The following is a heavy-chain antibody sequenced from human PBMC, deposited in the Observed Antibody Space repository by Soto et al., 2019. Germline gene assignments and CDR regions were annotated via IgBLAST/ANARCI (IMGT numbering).Heavy chain of an antibody. CDR1: GFTFSSYG. CDR2: IWYDGSNK. CDR3: ARGGYGSGSYSRYYFDY. J-gene: IGHJ4*02. V-gene: IGHV3-33*01. Sequence: PGGSLRLSCAASGFTFSSYGMHWVRQAPGKGLEWVAVIWYDGSNKYYADSVKGRFTISRDNSKNTLYLQMNSLRAEDTAVYYCARGGYGSGSYSRYYFDYWGQGTLVTVSS. D-gene: IGHD3-10*01.